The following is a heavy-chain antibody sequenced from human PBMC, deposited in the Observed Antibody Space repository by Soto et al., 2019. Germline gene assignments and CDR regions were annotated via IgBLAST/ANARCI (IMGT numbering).Heavy chain of an antibody. Sequence: SVKVSCKASGGTFSSYAISWVRQAPGQGLEWMGGIIPIFGTANYAQKFQGRVTITADESTSTACMELSSLRSEDTAVYYCASITMIVVVIPWYYGMDVWGQGTTVTVSS. CDR2: IIPIFGTA. CDR1: GGTFSSYA. D-gene: IGHD3-22*01. J-gene: IGHJ6*02. V-gene: IGHV1-69*13. CDR3: ASITMIVVVIPWYYGMDV.